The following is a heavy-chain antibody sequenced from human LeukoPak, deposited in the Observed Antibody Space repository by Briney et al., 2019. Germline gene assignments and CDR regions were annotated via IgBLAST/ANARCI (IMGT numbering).Heavy chain of an antibody. D-gene: IGHD2-2*01. V-gene: IGHV1-8*03. CDR1: GYTFTSYD. Sequence: ASVKVSCNASGYTFTSYDINWVRQATGQGLEWMGWMNPNSGNTGYAQKFQGRVTITRNTSISTAYMELSSLRSEDTAVYYCARARSSSEYQLLYYYYYMDVWGKGTTLTVSS. CDR3: ARARSSSEYQLLYYYYYMDV. J-gene: IGHJ6*03. CDR2: MNPNSGNT.